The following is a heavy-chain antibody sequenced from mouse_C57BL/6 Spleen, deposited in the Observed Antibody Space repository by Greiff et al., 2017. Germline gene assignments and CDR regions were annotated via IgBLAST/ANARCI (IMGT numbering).Heavy chain of an antibody. CDR2: IHPNSGST. Sequence: VQLQQPGAELVKPGASVKLSCKASGYTFTSYWMHWVKQRPGQGLEWIGMIHPNSGSTNYNEKFKSKATLTVDKSSSTAYMQLSSLTSEDSAVYYCARGDYDSPSYAMDYWGQGTSVTVSS. V-gene: IGHV1-64*01. D-gene: IGHD2-4*01. CDR1: GYTFTSYW. J-gene: IGHJ4*01. CDR3: ARGDYDSPSYAMDY.